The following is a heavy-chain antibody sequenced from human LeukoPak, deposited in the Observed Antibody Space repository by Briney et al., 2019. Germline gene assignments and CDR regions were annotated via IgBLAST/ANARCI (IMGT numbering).Heavy chain of an antibody. D-gene: IGHD5-18*01. CDR3: ARMVAMGYYYYYYMDV. J-gene: IGHJ6*03. CDR1: GGTFSSYA. CDR2: IIPIFGTA. V-gene: IGHV1-69*05. Sequence: SVKVSCKASGGTFSSYAISWARQAPGQGLEWMGGIIPIFGTANYAQKFQGRVTITTDESTSTAYMELSSLRSEDTAVYYCARMVAMGYYYYYYMDVWGKGTTVTVSS.